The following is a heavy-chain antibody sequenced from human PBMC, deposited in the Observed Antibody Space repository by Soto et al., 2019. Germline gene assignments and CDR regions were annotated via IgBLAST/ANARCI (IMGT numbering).Heavy chain of an antibody. Sequence: EAEKISRTGFVGYVSSYWMDWVRQMSGKGLEWMGMTHPGDSDTRDSLSLQGQVTISAAKSISTAYLQWSSLKASDTGMYFFVRQIFDRRSLVPQAFDIWGQGKTVTVSS. V-gene: IGHV5-51*01. CDR1: VGYVSSYW. CDR3: VRQIFDRRSLVPQAFDI. J-gene: IGHJ3*02. CDR2: THPGDSDT. D-gene: IGHD3-16*02.